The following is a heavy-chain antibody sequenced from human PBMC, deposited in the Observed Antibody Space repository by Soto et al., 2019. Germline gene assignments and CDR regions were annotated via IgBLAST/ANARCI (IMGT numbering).Heavy chain of an antibody. CDR1: GFTFSSYA. J-gene: IGHJ3*02. CDR3: PKSLGYKRAVDAFDI. Sequence: PGGSLRLSCAASGFTFSSYAMSWVRQAPGKGLEWVSAISGSGGSTYYADSVKGRFTISRDNSKNTLYLQMNSLSAEDTAVYYFPKSLGYKRAVDAFDIWGQGTMVTVSS. V-gene: IGHV3-23*01. CDR2: ISGSGGST. D-gene: IGHD6-25*01.